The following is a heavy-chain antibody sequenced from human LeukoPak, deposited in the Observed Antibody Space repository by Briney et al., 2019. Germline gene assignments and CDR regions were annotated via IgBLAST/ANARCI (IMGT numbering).Heavy chain of an antibody. J-gene: IGHJ4*02. Sequence: GGSLRLSCAASGFSFSRYSMNWVRQAPGKGLEWVSSISSSGSYIYYADSGKGRFTISRDDAKSSLYLQMNSLRAEDTAVYYCARDPPSYYDSWSGIDYWGQGTLVTVSS. V-gene: IGHV3-21*01. CDR2: ISSSGSYI. CDR3: ARDPPSYYDSWSGIDY. D-gene: IGHD3-3*01. CDR1: GFSFSRYS.